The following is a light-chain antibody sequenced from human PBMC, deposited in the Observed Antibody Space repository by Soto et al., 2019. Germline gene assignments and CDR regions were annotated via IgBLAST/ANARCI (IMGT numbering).Light chain of an antibody. CDR2: VAS. Sequence: EMVMTQSPATLSVSPGERATLSCRSRQNFSLNLAWSKQQPGQAPRLLIYVASTRATGIPARFSGSGSGTDFPLTISSLQSEDFAVYYCQQYDNWPHTFGQGTKLEIK. CDR1: QNFSLN. CDR3: QQYDNWPHT. V-gene: IGKV3-15*01. J-gene: IGKJ2*01.